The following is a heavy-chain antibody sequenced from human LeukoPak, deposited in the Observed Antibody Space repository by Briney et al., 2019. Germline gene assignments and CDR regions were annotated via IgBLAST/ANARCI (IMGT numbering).Heavy chain of an antibody. CDR3: ARHDCITTTCYYFYGMDV. D-gene: IGHD2-2*01. Sequence: ASEPLSLTCTVSGGSISSSSHYWGWIRQPPGKGPEWIESIYYSGSTYYNPSLKSRVTISVDTSKNQFSLKLSSVPATDTAVYYCARHDCITTTCYYFYGMDVWGQGTTVTVSS. CDR1: GGSISSSSHY. V-gene: IGHV4-39*01. J-gene: IGHJ6*02. CDR2: IYYSGST.